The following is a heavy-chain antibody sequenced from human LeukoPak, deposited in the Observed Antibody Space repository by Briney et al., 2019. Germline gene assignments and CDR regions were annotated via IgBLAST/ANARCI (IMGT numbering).Heavy chain of an antibody. CDR2: INSNRGDT. CDR1: GYTFTDYF. Sequence: ASVKVSCKTSGYTFTDYFIHWVRQAPGQGLEWMGWINSNRGDTNYAQNFLGRVTMTRDTPISTAYMELSRLTFDDTAVYYCARPLGEYCRGGSCYYYDFWGQGTLVTVSS. D-gene: IGHD2-15*01. CDR3: ARPLGEYCRGGSCYYYDF. V-gene: IGHV1-2*02. J-gene: IGHJ4*02.